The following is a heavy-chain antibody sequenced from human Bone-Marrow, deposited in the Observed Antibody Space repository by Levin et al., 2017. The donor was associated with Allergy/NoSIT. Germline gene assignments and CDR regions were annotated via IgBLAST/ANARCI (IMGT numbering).Heavy chain of an antibody. D-gene: IGHD6-13*01. J-gene: IGHJ5*02. CDR3: AVGHPQQHLDGYWFAP. V-gene: IGHV4-39*07. CDR2: VYYSGST. CDR1: GASITTNAYY. Sequence: SETLSLTCTVSGASITTNAYYWSWFRQSPGTGLEWIGIVYYSGSTYSNPSLKSRVTMSKETSQNQFSLKLRSVTAADTGVYYCAVGHPQQHLDGYWFAPWGRGTLVTVST.